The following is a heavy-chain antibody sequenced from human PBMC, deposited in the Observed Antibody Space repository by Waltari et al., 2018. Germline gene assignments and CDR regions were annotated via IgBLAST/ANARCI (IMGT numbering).Heavy chain of an antibody. J-gene: IGHJ4*02. Sequence: QVQLVQSGAEVKKPGSSVKVSCKASGGTFSSYAISWVRQPPGQGREWLGGIAPICGTANYAQKFQGRVTMTADESTRTGYMELGSLRSEDTAVYYCARGGAVAGTFDYWGQGTLVTVSS. V-gene: IGHV1-69*01. D-gene: IGHD6-19*01. CDR1: GGTFSSYA. CDR3: ARGGAVAGTFDY. CDR2: IAPICGTA.